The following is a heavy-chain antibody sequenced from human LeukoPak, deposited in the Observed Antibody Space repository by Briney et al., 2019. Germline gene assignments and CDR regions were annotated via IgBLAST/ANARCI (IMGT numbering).Heavy chain of an antibody. CDR2: INPNNGGT. Sequence: ASVKVSCTVSGYPFPAYYIYWVRQAPGQGLEWVGWINPNNGGTNYAQKFQGRVTMTVDTSISTAYMELRRLESQDTAVYYCARDPFDDATLDYWGQGSLVTVSS. D-gene: IGHD1-1*01. CDR1: GYPFPAYY. V-gene: IGHV1-2*02. J-gene: IGHJ4*02. CDR3: ARDPFDDATLDY.